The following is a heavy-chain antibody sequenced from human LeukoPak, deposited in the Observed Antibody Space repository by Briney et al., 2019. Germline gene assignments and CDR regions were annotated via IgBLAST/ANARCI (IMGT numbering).Heavy chain of an antibody. J-gene: IGHJ4*02. D-gene: IGHD2-2*01. V-gene: IGHV3-23*01. Sequence: GGSLRLSCVASGFSFYTLDMSWVRQAPGKGLEWVSTIGGTGVVKVYADSVKGRFSISRDNTENTLYLQMNNLGVEDTATYFCATKTSFEYWGQGTLVTVSS. CDR1: GFSFYTLD. CDR3: ATKTSFEY. CDR2: IGGTGVVK.